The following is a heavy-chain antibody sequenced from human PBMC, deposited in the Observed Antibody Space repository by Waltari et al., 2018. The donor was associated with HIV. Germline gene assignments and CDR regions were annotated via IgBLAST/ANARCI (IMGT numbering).Heavy chain of an antibody. V-gene: IGHV1-8*01. D-gene: IGHD1-26*01. CDR2: INPHSENS. J-gene: IGHJ6*02. CDR1: GYNFINHD. CDR3: ARNSSGRGNRFFYYGLDV. Sequence: QVNLVQSGPEVKRPGASVNISCRASGYNFINHDINWVRQAPGQGLEWMGWINPHSENSAFVYKFEDIVTVTTDVSMSTVYMELTSLTPGDTATYFCARNSSGRGNRFFYYGLDVWGQGTTVTVSS.